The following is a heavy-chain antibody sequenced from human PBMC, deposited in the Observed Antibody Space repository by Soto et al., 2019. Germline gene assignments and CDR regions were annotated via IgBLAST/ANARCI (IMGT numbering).Heavy chain of an antibody. Sequence: HPGGSLRLSCAATGFTFRKYAMSGVRQAPGKGLEWASTISGTGGGTYYADAVKGRFAISRDNSKGTVDLQMNSLRVEDTATYYCAKEGSGVRGIIVSLIYDYWGQGVLVTVSS. CDR2: ISGTGGGT. CDR1: GFTFRKYA. V-gene: IGHV3-23*01. J-gene: IGHJ4*02. CDR3: AKEGSGVRGIIVSLIYDY. D-gene: IGHD3-10*01.